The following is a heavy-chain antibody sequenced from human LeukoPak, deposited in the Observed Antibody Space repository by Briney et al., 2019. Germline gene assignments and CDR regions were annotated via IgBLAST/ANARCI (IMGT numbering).Heavy chain of an antibody. Sequence: PGGSLRLSCTASGFTFGDYAVSWFSQAPGEGLDWVGFVRRKAYGGTTEYAASVKGRFTISRDDSKSIAYLQMNSLKTEDTAVYYCTRRDYDGSAYYVSYWGQGTLVTVSS. D-gene: IGHD3-22*01. CDR2: VRRKAYGGTT. J-gene: IGHJ4*02. CDR1: GFTFGDYA. V-gene: IGHV3-49*03. CDR3: TRRDYDGSAYYVSY.